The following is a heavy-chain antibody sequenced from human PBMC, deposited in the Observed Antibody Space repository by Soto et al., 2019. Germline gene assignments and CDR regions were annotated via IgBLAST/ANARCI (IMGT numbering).Heavy chain of an antibody. CDR1: GYPFTSYP. Sequence: GASVKVSCKASGYPFTSYPIQWVRQAPGQRLEWMGWIDGGSGNSKYSQKFQGRVTITPDESASTAYMELRNLRPEDTAVYYCAREGLVLVPTTVNSDYYYYAMDVWGQGTTVTVSS. CDR3: AREGLVLVPTTVNSDYYYYAMDV. V-gene: IGHV1-3*01. D-gene: IGHD4-17*01. CDR2: IDGGSGNS. J-gene: IGHJ6*02.